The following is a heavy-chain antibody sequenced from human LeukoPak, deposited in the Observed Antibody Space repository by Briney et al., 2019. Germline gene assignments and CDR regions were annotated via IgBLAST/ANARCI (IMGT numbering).Heavy chain of an antibody. V-gene: IGHV3-53*01. J-gene: IGHJ4*02. Sequence: GGSLRLSCAASGFTVSSNYMSRVRQAPGKGLEWVSVIYSGGSTYYADSVKGRFTISRDNSKNTLYLQMNSLRAEDTAVYYCARVRGLPRYFDYWGQGTLVTVSS. CDR1: GFTVSSNY. D-gene: IGHD5-12*01. CDR2: IYSGGST. CDR3: ARVRGLPRYFDY.